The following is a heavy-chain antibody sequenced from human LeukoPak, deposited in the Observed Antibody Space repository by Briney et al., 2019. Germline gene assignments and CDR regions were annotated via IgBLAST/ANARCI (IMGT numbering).Heavy chain of an antibody. CDR1: GFSFSIYT. J-gene: IGHJ4*02. V-gene: IGHV3-48*02. CDR3: ARARRYRSSWYHDY. D-gene: IGHD6-13*01. CDR2: ISSSSSTI. Sequence: PGGSLRLSCAASGFSFSIYTMNWVRQAPGKGLDWVSYISSSSSTIYYADSVKGRFTISRDNANNSLYLQMNSLRDEDTAVYYCARARRYRSSWYHDYWGQGSLVTVSS.